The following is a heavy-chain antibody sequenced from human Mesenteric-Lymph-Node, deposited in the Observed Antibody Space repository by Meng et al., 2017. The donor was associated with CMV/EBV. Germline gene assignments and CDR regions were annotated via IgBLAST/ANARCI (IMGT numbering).Heavy chain of an antibody. Sequence: ASVKVSCKASGYTFTSYDINWVRQAPGQGLEWMAMSSPSGGDTTYAQTFQGRVTVTTDTSATTFYMELSSLRSEDTAVYYCARGEALAGSGYGTIDYWGQGTLVTVS. V-gene: IGHV1-46*01. CDR1: GYTFTSYD. CDR2: SSPSGGDT. D-gene: IGHD5-12*01. J-gene: IGHJ4*02. CDR3: ARGEALAGSGYGTIDY.